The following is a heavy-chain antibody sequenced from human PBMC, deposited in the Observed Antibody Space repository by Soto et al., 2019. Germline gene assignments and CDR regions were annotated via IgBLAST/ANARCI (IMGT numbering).Heavy chain of an antibody. CDR1: GFTFSNYW. D-gene: IGHD2-15*01. V-gene: IGHV3-7*01. CDR3: SRDVVVGAKALNY. J-gene: IGHJ4*02. CDR2: IKEDGSEK. Sequence: GGSLRLSCAASGFTFSNYWMTWVRQAPGKGLEWVANIKEDGSEKHYVDSVKGRFTISRDNAKNSLYPQMNRLRVEDTAVYFCSRDVVVGAKALNYWGQGALVTVSS.